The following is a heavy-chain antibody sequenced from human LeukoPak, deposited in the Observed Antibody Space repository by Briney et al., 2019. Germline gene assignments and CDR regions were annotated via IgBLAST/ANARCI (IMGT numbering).Heavy chain of an antibody. Sequence: GGSLRLSCAASGFTFSSYAMSWVRQAPGKGLEWVSAISGSGGSTYYADSVKGRFTISRDNSKNTLYLQMNSLRAEDTAVYYCAKVPRWAYSSGWYYFDYWGQGTLVTGSS. J-gene: IGHJ4*02. V-gene: IGHV3-23*01. D-gene: IGHD6-19*01. CDR2: ISGSGGST. CDR1: GFTFSSYA. CDR3: AKVPRWAYSSGWYYFDY.